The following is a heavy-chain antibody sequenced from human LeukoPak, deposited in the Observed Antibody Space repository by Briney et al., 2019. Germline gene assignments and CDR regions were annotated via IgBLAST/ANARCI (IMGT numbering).Heavy chain of an antibody. CDR2: IYTSGST. J-gene: IGHJ4*02. Sequence: SETLSLTCTVSGGSISSYYWSWIRQPAGKGLEWIGRIYTSGSTNYNPSLKSRVTMSVDTSRNQFSLKLSSVTAADTAVYYCARTYYYGSGREGYYFDYWGLGTLVTVSS. CDR1: GGSISSYY. CDR3: ARTYYYGSGREGYYFDY. D-gene: IGHD3-10*01. V-gene: IGHV4-4*07.